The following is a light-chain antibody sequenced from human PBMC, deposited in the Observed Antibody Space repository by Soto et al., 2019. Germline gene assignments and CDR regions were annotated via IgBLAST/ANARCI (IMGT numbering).Light chain of an antibody. CDR2: GAS. CDR3: QQYNNWPRT. CDR1: QSVSSD. V-gene: IGKV3-15*01. J-gene: IGKJ1*01. Sequence: EIVMTQSPATLSVSPGERATLSCRASQSVSSDLAWYHQKPGQAPRLLIYGASTRATGIPARSSGGGSGTEFTLTINSLQSEDFAVYYCQQYNNWPRTFGQGTNVDI.